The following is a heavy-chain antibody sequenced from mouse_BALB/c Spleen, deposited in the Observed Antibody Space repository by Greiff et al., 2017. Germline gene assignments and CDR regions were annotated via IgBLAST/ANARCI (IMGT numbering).Heavy chain of an antibody. CDR1: GFSLTSYG. Sequence: QVQLQQSGPDLVAPSQSLSITCTVSGFSLTSYGVHWVRQPPGKGLEWLVVIWSDGSTTYNSALKSRLSISKDNSKSQVFLKMNSLQTDDTAMYYCARHQISPYGNPTKGYAMDYWGQGTSVTVSS. CDR3: ARHQISPYGNPTKGYAMDY. V-gene: IGHV2-6-2*01. CDR2: IWSDGST. J-gene: IGHJ4*01. D-gene: IGHD2-10*02.